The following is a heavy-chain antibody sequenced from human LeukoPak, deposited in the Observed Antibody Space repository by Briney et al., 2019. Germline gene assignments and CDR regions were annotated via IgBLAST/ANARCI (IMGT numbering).Heavy chain of an antibody. CDR2: ISSSGGTT. Sequence: GGSLRLSCAASGFTSTSYAMSWVRQAPGKGLEWGSGISSSGGTTYYADSVKGRFTISRDDSENTLYLQMNSLRGEDTAVYYCAKQGRDWLRDYYYYMDVWGKGTTVTISS. D-gene: IGHD3-9*01. CDR3: AKQGRDWLRDYYYYMDV. CDR1: GFTSTSYA. J-gene: IGHJ6*03. V-gene: IGHV3-23*01.